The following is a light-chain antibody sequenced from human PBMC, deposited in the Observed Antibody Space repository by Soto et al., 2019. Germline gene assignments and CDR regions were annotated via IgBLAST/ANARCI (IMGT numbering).Light chain of an antibody. CDR2: DVT. Sequence: QSVLTQPASVSGSPGQSITISCTGTSSDVGDYNYVCWYQKHPGKAPKLMIYDVTYRPSGVSNRFSGSKSGNTASLTISGLQAEDEADYYCSSYRSSTTPFVFGTGTKVTVL. CDR1: SSDVGDYNY. J-gene: IGLJ1*01. V-gene: IGLV2-14*01. CDR3: SSYRSSTTPFV.